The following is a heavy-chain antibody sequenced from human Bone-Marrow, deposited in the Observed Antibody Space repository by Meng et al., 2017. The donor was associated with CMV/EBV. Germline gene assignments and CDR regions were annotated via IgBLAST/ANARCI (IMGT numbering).Heavy chain of an antibody. CDR1: GYTFTSYY. CDR2: INPSGGST. V-gene: IGHV1-46*01. Sequence: ASVKVSCKASGYTFTSYYMHWVRQAPGQGLEWMGMINPSGGSTSYAQKFQGRVTMTRDTSTSTVYMELSSLRSEDTAVYYGARDPVVLAADDAFDIWGQGTMVTVSS. J-gene: IGHJ3*02. CDR3: ARDPVVLAADDAFDI. D-gene: IGHD2-2*01.